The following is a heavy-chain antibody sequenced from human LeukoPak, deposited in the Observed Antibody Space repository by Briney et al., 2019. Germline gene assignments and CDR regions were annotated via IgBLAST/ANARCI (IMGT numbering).Heavy chain of an antibody. CDR1: GFTFSGYW. Sequence: PGGSLRLSCAASGFTFSGYWMHWVRQAPGKGLVWVSRINSDGYSTTYADSVKGRFTIYRDNDKNTLYPQMNSLSAEDTAVYYCVRLVAVPDAYFDYWGQGTLVTVSS. J-gene: IGHJ4*02. CDR3: VRLVAVPDAYFDY. V-gene: IGHV3-74*03. CDR2: INSDGYST. D-gene: IGHD2-2*01.